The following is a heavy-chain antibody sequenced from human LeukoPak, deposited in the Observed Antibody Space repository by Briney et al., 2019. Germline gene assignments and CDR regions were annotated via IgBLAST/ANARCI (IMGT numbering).Heavy chain of an antibody. CDR3: AKDRTMVRGVIFAFDI. D-gene: IGHD3-10*01. J-gene: IGHJ3*02. CDR2: ISGSGGST. CDR1: GFTFSSYA. V-gene: IGHV3-23*01. Sequence: GGSLRLSCAASGFTFSSYAMSWVRQAPGKGLEWVSAISGSGGSTYYADSVKGRFTISRDNSKNTLYLQMNSLRAEDTAVYYCAKDRTMVRGVIFAFDIWGQGTMVTVSS.